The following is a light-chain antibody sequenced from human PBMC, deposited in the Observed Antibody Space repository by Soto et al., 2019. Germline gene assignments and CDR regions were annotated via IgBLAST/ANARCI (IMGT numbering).Light chain of an antibody. J-gene: IGLJ1*01. V-gene: IGLV2-14*03. CDR1: SRDIGAYDY. CDR2: DVT. CDR3: SSYTSSTFYV. Sequence: QSALTQPASVSGSPGQLITISCTGTSRDIGAYDYVSWYQQHPGQAPRLIIYDVTERPSGISDRFSGSRSGNTASLTISGLQAEDEADYYCSSYTSSTFYVFGTGTKVTVL.